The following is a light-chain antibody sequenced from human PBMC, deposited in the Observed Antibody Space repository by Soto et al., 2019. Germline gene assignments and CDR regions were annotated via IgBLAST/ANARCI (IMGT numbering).Light chain of an antibody. J-gene: IGKJ1*01. CDR1: QTISSW. CDR2: KAS. CDR3: QHYNSYRA. V-gene: IGKV1-5*03. Sequence: DIQMTQSPSTLSGSVGDRVTITCRASQTISSWLAWYQQKPGKAPKLLIYKASTLKSGVPSRFSGSGSGTEFTLTISSLQPDDFATYYCQHYNSYRAFGQGTKVEI.